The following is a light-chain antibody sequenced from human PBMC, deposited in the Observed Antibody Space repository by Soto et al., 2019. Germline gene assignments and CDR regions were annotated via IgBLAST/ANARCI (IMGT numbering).Light chain of an antibody. CDR2: SND. Sequence: QSVLTQPSSASWTPGQRVTISCSGSSSNIGRNTVNWYQQFPGTAPKLLIYSNDQRPSGVPDRFSASKSGTSASLAISGLQSEDEADYYCAAWDDSLNGSVFGTGTKVTVL. V-gene: IGLV1-44*01. CDR3: AAWDDSLNGSV. J-gene: IGLJ1*01. CDR1: SSNIGRNT.